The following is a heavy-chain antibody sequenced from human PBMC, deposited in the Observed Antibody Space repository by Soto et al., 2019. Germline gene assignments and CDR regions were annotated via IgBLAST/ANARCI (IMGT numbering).Heavy chain of an antibody. Sequence: GGSLRLSCAASGFTFSSYSMNWVRQAPGKGLEWVSSISSSSSYIYYADSVKGRFTISRDNAKNSLYLQMNSLRAEDTAVYYCARDGDDCSGGSCTYYYGMGVWGQGTTVTVSS. CDR1: GFTFSSYS. CDR2: ISSSSSYI. CDR3: ARDGDDCSGGSCTYYYGMGV. D-gene: IGHD2-15*01. J-gene: IGHJ6*02. V-gene: IGHV3-21*01.